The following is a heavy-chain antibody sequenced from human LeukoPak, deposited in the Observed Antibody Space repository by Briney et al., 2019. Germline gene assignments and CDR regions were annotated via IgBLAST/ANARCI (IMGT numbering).Heavy chain of an antibody. V-gene: IGHV4-34*01. J-gene: IGHJ4*02. Sequence: SETLSLTCAVYGGSFSGYYWSWIRQPSGKGLEWIGEINHSGSTNYNPSLKSRVTISVDTSKNRFSLKLSSVTAADTAVYYCARKRRTALDYWGQGTLVTVSS. CDR3: ARKRRTALDY. CDR2: INHSGST. CDR1: GGSFSGYY.